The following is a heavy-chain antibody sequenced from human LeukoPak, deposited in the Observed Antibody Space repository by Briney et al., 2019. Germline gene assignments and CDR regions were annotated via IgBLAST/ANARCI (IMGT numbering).Heavy chain of an antibody. Sequence: ASVKVSCKASGYFFSGYHVHWVRQAPGQGLDWMGRIYIDSGDTNYAQKFQGRVTMTRDTSISTAYMELSSLTSDDTAVYYRAGLGSTMEGRIDPWGQGTPVTASS. CDR1: GYFFSGYH. V-gene: IGHV1-2*02. J-gene: IGHJ5*02. CDR3: AGLGSTMEGRIDP. D-gene: IGHD3-10*01. CDR2: IYIDSGDT.